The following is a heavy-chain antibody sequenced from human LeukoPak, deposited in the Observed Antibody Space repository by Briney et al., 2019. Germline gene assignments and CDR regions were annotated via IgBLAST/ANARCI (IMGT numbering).Heavy chain of an antibody. J-gene: IGHJ6*02. D-gene: IGHD1-14*01. Sequence: ASVKVSCKASGYTFTSYGISWVRQAPGQGLEWMGWISAYNGNTNYAQKVQGRVTMTTDTSTSTAYMELRSLRSDDTAVYYCAREETHHVYYGMDVWGQGTMVTVSS. CDR2: ISAYNGNT. CDR3: AREETHHVYYGMDV. V-gene: IGHV1-18*01. CDR1: GYTFTSYG.